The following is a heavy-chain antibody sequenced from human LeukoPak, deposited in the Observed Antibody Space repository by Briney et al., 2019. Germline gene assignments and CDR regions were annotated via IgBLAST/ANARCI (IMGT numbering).Heavy chain of an antibody. V-gene: IGHV1-2*02. CDR1: GYTFINYG. CDR3: ARGGGRRFGELLHDY. D-gene: IGHD3-10*01. CDR2: INPNSGGT. Sequence: ASVKVSCKASGYTFINYGFNWVRQAPGQGLEWMGWINPNSGGTNYAQKFQGRVTMTRDTSISTAYMELSRLRSDDTAVYYCARGGGRRFGELLHDYWGQGPLVTVSS. J-gene: IGHJ4*02.